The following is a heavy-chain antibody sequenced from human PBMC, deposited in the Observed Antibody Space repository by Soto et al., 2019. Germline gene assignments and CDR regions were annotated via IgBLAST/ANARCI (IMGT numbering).Heavy chain of an antibody. CDR2: IYHNGAT. J-gene: IGHJ4*02. V-gene: IGHV4-38-2*01. Sequence: ASETLSLPCAVSGDSISRGFHWAWVRQPPREGVGWVARIYHNGATHHNPSPKSRGTLSVDTSKNQFSLKLSSVTAADTAVYYCARSFPSWRGWLLEHKDYWGQGTLVTVSS. CDR3: ARSFPSWRGWLLEHKDY. D-gene: IGHD6-19*01. CDR1: GDSISRGFH.